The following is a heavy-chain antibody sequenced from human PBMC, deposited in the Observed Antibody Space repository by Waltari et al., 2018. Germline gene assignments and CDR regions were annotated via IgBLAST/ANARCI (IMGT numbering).Heavy chain of an antibody. Sequence: QVQLQESGPGLVKPSETLSLTCTVSGGSISSYYWSWIRQPPGKGLEWIGYIYYSGSTNYNPSLKSRVTISVDTSKNQFSLKLSSVTAADTAVYYCARDRFHCSSTSCYSYGMDVWGQGTTVTVSS. D-gene: IGHD2-2*01. CDR3: ARDRFHCSSTSCYSYGMDV. V-gene: IGHV4-59*01. CDR2: IYYSGST. J-gene: IGHJ6*02. CDR1: GGSISSYY.